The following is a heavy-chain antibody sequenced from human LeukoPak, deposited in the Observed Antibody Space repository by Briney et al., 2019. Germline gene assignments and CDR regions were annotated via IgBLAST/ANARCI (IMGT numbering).Heavy chain of an antibody. V-gene: IGHV3-7*01. CDR3: ARIAGGDYFDY. D-gene: IGHD2-21*01. J-gene: IGHJ4*02. CDR1: GFTFSSYA. CDR2: IKQDGSEK. Sequence: GGSLRLSCAASGFTFSSYAMSWVRQAPGKGLEWVANIKQDGSEKYYVDSVKGRFTISRDNAKNSLYLQMNSLRAEDTAVYYCARIAGGDYFDYWGQGTLVTVSS.